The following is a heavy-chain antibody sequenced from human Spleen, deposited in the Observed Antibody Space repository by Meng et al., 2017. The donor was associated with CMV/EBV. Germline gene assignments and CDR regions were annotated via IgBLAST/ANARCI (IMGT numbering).Heavy chain of an antibody. CDR2: INPGGST. CDR1: GYSFTSYH. V-gene: IGHV1-46*01. CDR3: ARCRSQDYFDY. J-gene: IGHJ4*02. Sequence: SCKASGYSFTSYHMHWVRQAPGQGLEWMGLINPGGSTNFAQKFQGRVTMPRDTSTGTVYMGLSSLRSEDTAVYYCARCRSQDYFDYWGQGTLVTVSS. D-gene: IGHD3-10*01.